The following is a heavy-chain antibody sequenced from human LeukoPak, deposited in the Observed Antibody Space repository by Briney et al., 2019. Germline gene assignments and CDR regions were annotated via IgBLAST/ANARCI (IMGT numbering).Heavy chain of an antibody. D-gene: IGHD2-15*01. CDR3: ARVVGVVVVAATMFDY. Sequence: SETLSLTCTVSGGSISSSSYYWGWIRQPPGKGLEWIVSIYYSGSTYYNPSLKSRVAISVDTSKNQFSLKLSSVTAADTAVYYCARVVGVVVVAATMFDYWGQGTLVTVSS. CDR2: IYYSGST. V-gene: IGHV4-39*07. J-gene: IGHJ4*02. CDR1: GGSISSSSYY.